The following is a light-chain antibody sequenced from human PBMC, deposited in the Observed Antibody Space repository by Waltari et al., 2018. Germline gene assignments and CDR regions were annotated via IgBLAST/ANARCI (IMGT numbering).Light chain of an antibody. Sequence: QSALTQPASVSGSPGQPVTLSCIGTSSDIGAYQYVPWYQQYPGKAPNLIIHEATKRPSGISSRFSGSKSGNTASLTISGLQAEDEADYYCSSYTSRSTYVFGTGTKVTVL. V-gene: IGLV2-14*01. CDR3: SSYTSRSTYV. CDR2: EAT. J-gene: IGLJ1*01. CDR1: SSDIGAYQY.